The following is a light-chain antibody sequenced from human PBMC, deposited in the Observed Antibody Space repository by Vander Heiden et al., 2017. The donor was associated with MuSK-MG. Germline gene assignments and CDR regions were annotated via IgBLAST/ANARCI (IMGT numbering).Light chain of an antibody. J-gene: IGLJ3*02. CDR2: GND. Sequence: GAPGQRVTIYCSGSSTNVGAGYDVHWYQQLPGTAPKLLIYGNDNRPSGVPDRFSGSKSGTSASLAITGLQAEDEADYYCQSYDRSLSASLFGGGTKLTVL. CDR3: QSYDRSLSASL. V-gene: IGLV1-40*01. CDR1: STNVGAGYD.